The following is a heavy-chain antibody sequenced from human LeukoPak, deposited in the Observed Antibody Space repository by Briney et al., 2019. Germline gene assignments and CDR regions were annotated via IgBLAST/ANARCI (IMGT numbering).Heavy chain of an antibody. CDR1: GFIFSSFW. Sequence: GGSLRLSCTASGFIFSSFWMHWVRQAPGKGLVWVSRINTDGSSTTYADSVKGRFTISRDNAKNTLYLQMNSLRAEDTAVYYCARDGGVPAAKAFDIWGQGTMVTVSS. CDR2: INTDGSST. D-gene: IGHD2-2*01. J-gene: IGHJ3*02. CDR3: ARDGGVPAAKAFDI. V-gene: IGHV3-74*03.